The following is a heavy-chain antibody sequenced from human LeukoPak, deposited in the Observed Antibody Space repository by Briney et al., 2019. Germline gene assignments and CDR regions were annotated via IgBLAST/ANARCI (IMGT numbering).Heavy chain of an antibody. Sequence: SETLSLTCTVSGGSVSTSTHYWGWIRHPPGKRLEWIGSVSNGGSTSYNPSLTSRIYISVDTSKNQFSLKLNSVTAADTALYYCARSDHSHFVNWFDSWGQGILVAVSS. J-gene: IGHJ5*01. CDR2: VSNGGST. CDR1: GGSVSTSTHY. V-gene: IGHV4-39*01. CDR3: ARSDHSHFVNWFDS. D-gene: IGHD2-21*01.